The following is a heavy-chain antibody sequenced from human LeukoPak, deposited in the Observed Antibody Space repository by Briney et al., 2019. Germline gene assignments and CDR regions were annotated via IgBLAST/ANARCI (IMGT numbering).Heavy chain of an antibody. J-gene: IGHJ4*02. CDR2: INPNSGGT. CDR3: ARGSTVTTSYFDY. CDR1: GCTFTGYY. D-gene: IGHD4-17*01. V-gene: IGHV1-2*02. Sequence: ASVKVSCKASGCTFTGYYMHWVRQAPGQGLEWLGWINPNSGGTNYAQKFQGRVTMTRDTSISTAYMEPSRLRSDDTAVYYCARGSTVTTSYFDYWGQGTLVTVSS.